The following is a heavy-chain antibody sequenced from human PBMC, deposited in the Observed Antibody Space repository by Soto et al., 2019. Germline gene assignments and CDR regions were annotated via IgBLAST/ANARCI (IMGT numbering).Heavy chain of an antibody. D-gene: IGHD3-10*01. CDR3: ASMGYHYGSGSYPLDY. J-gene: IGHJ4*02. V-gene: IGHV4-59*08. CDR1: GGSISSYY. Sequence: QVQLQESGPGLVKPSETLSLTCTVSGGSISSYYWTWIRQPPGKGLEWIGFMYNSGITHYNPSLKSRVTIPLDTSKNPFSLNLRSVTAADTAVYYCASMGYHYGSGSYPLDYWGQGTLVTVSS. CDR2: MYNSGIT.